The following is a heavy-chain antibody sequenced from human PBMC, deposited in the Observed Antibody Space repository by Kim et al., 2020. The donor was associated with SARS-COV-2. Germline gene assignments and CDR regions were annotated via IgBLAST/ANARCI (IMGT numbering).Heavy chain of an antibody. J-gene: IGHJ2*01. Sequence: SCNPSLKRRVTISVDTSRNQVSLKLSSVTAADTAVYYCARRGYSTWYFDLWGRGTLVTVSS. V-gene: IGHV4-39*01. D-gene: IGHD6-13*01. CDR3: ARRGYSTWYFDL.